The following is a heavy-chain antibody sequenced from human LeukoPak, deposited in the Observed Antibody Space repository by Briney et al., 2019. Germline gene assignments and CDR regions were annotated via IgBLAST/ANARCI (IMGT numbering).Heavy chain of an antibody. J-gene: IGHJ4*02. D-gene: IGHD4-17*01. V-gene: IGHV3-7*01. CDR2: IKQDGSEK. Sequence: GGPLRLSCAASGFTVNTNYMNWVRQAPGKGLEWVANIKQDGSEKYYVDSVKGRFTISRDNAKNSLYLQMNSLRAEDTAVYYCARDDTVTTRVGFIDWGQGTLVTVSS. CDR3: ARDDTVTTRVGFID. CDR1: GFTVNTNY.